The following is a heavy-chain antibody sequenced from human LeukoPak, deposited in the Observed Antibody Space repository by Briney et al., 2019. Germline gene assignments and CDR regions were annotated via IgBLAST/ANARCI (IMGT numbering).Heavy chain of an antibody. CDR3: AKDLGSTVTTTFDY. CDR2: ISGSGGST. D-gene: IGHD4-11*01. CDR1: GFTFSSHT. Sequence: HSGGSLRLSCAASGFTFSSHTMNWVRQAPGKGLEWVSAISGSGGSTYYADSVKGRFTISRDNSKNTLYLQMNSLRAEDTAVYYCAKDLGSTVTTTFDYWGQGTLVTVSS. V-gene: IGHV3-23*01. J-gene: IGHJ4*02.